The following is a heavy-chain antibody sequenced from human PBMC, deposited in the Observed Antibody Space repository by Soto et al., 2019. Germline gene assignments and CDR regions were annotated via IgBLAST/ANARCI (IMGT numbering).Heavy chain of an antibody. V-gene: IGHV1-18*04. Sequence: QVQLVQSGAEVKKPGASVKVSCKASGYTFTNYGISWVRQAPGQGLEWMGWISDYNGNTYYGKKFQGRVTMTTDTSTRTAYMELKSLRSGDTAVYYCAREGYYSGSGSYSPPRYYGMDVWGQGTTVTVSS. CDR2: ISDYNGNT. J-gene: IGHJ6*02. D-gene: IGHD3-10*01. CDR3: AREGYYSGSGSYSPPRYYGMDV. CDR1: GYTFTNYG.